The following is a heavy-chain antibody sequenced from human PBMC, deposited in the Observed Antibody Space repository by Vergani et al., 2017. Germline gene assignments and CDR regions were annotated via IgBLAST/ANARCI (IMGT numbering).Heavy chain of an antibody. D-gene: IGHD2-2*02. Sequence: EVQLVQSGTEVKKPGESLRISCKGSGYSFTSYWINWVRQMPGKGLEWMGRIDPSDSYTNYSPSFQGHVTISADKSISTAYVQWSSLKASDTAMYYCATVPQCSSTSCHNIDYWGQGTLVTVSS. CDR3: ATVPQCSSTSCHNIDY. CDR1: GYSFTSYW. CDR2: IDPSDSYT. J-gene: IGHJ4*02. V-gene: IGHV5-10-1*03.